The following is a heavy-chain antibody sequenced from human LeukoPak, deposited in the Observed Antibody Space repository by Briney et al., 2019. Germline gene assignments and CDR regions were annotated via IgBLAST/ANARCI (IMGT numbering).Heavy chain of an antibody. CDR1: VYTFTIYY. CDR3: ASGRRPGATATTFPPEWFDL. D-gene: IGHD4-17*01. Sequence: ASVNLSCKSSVYTFTIYYINWVRQATGQGLEWMGWMNPNSDNTRYAQKLQGRVTITRNTSMSTAHIELSSMRSEDTAVYDCASGRRPGATATTFPPEWFDLWGQGTLVTVSS. J-gene: IGHJ5*02. V-gene: IGHV1-8*03. CDR2: MNPNSDNT.